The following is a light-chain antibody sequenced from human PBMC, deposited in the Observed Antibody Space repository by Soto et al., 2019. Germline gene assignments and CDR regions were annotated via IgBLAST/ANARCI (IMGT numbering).Light chain of an antibody. CDR3: QQYNNWPWT. CDR2: GAS. J-gene: IGKJ1*01. V-gene: IGKV3-15*01. CDR1: QSISDT. Sequence: EIVMTQSPATLSVSPGGRATLSCRASQSISDTLAWYQLKPGQAPRLLIYGASRRATGFPARFSGSRSGTDFNLTISSLQSEDFAVYYCQQYNNWPWTFGQGTKVEIK.